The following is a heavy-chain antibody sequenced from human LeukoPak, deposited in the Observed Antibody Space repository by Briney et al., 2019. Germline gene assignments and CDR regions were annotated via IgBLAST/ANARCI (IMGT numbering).Heavy chain of an antibody. J-gene: IGHJ4*02. CDR1: GFTVSSNY. CDR2: IYSGGST. D-gene: IGHD3-22*01. Sequence: GGSLRLSCAASGFTVSSNYMSWVRQAPGKGLEWVSVIYSGGSTYYADSMKGRFTISRDNSKNTLYLQMNSLRAEDTAVYYCARSDYYDSSALDYWGQGTLVTVSS. CDR3: ARSDYYDSSALDY. V-gene: IGHV3-53*01.